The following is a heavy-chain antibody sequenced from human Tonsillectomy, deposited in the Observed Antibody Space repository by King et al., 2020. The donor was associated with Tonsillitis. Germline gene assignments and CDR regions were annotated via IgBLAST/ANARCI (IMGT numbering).Heavy chain of an antibody. D-gene: IGHD5/OR15-5a*01. CDR2: IYYTGST. J-gene: IGHJ5*02. Sequence: QLQESGPGLVKPSETLSLTCSVSGGSISSYYWSLIRQPPGKRLEWIGYIYYTGSTNYNPSLKSRVTISVDTSKNQFSLQLRSVTAAGTAVYYCARDVWRNNWFDPWGQGTLVTVSS. V-gene: IGHV4-59*01. CDR1: GGSISSYY. CDR3: ARDVWRNNWFDP.